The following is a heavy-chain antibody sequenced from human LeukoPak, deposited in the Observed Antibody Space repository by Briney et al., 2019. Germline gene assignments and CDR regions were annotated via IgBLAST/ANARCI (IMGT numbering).Heavy chain of an antibody. CDR1: GYTFTSYY. D-gene: IGHD3-16*02. Sequence: ASVTVSCKASGYTFTSYYIHWVRQAPGQGLEWMGIIRPSGGRASYPQNFQGRVTMTMDMSASTVHMELSSLTSEDTAMYYCAREPPESFRFDYWGQGAPVTASS. CDR2: IRPSGGRA. J-gene: IGHJ4*02. CDR3: AREPPESFRFDY. V-gene: IGHV1-46*01.